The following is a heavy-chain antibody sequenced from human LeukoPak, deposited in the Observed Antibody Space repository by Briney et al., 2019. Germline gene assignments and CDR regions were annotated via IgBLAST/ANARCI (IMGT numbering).Heavy chain of an antibody. CDR1: GFTFDDYA. V-gene: IGHV3-9*01. CDR3: AKSILTGYFALDY. D-gene: IGHD3-9*01. Sequence: GGSLRLSCAASGFTFDDYAMHWVRQAPGKGLEWVSGISWNSGSIGYADSVKGRFTISRDNAKNSLYLQMNSLRAEDTALYYCAKSILTGYFALDYWGQGTLVTVSS. CDR2: ISWNSGSI. J-gene: IGHJ4*02.